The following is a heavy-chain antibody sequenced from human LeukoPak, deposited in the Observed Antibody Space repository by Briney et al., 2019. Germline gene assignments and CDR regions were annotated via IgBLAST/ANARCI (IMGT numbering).Heavy chain of an antibody. CDR2: IWYDGSNK. CDR3: VRDDANYFDSSGYFLPEK. V-gene: IGHV3-33*08. CDR1: GFTFSSYA. D-gene: IGHD3-22*01. J-gene: IGHJ4*02. Sequence: PGGSLRLSCAASGFTFSSYAMSWVRQAPGKGLEWVAVIWYDGSNKYYADSVKGRFTISRDNSKNTLYLQMNSLRAEDTAVYYCVRDDANYFDSSGYFLPEKWGQGTLVTVSS.